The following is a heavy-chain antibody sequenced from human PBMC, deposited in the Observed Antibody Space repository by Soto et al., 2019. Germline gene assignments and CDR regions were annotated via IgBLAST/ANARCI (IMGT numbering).Heavy chain of an antibody. CDR2: ISAYNGNT. Sequence: ASVKVSCKASGYTFTSYGISWVRQAPGQGLEWMGWISAYNGNTNYAQKLQGRVTMTTDTSTSTANMELRSLRSDDTAVYYCAMWVVRDGDDAFDIWGQGTMVTVSS. D-gene: IGHD2-21*01. CDR3: AMWVVRDGDDAFDI. CDR1: GYTFTSYG. V-gene: IGHV1-18*01. J-gene: IGHJ3*02.